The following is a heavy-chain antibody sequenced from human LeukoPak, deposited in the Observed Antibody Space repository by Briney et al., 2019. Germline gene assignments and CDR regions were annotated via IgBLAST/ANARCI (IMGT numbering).Heavy chain of an antibody. Sequence: SETLSLTCTVSGGSISSYYWSWIRQPPGKGLEWIGYIYYSGSTNYNPSLKSRVTLSVDTSKNQFSLKLSSVTAADTAVYYCAKAITIFGVVTYYFDYWGQGTLVTVSS. CDR2: IYYSGST. CDR1: GGSISSYY. D-gene: IGHD3-3*01. CDR3: AKAITIFGVVTYYFDY. J-gene: IGHJ4*02. V-gene: IGHV4-59*01.